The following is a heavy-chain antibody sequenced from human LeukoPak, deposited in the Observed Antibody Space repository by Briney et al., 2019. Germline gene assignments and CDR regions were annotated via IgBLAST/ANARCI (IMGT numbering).Heavy chain of an antibody. V-gene: IGHV3-30*04. CDR2: ISYDGSNK. Sequence: GRSLRLSCAASGFTFSSYAMHWVRQAPGKGLEWVAVISYDGSNKYYADSVKGRFTFSRDNSKNTLYLQMNSLRAEDTAVYYCARDESIVGHDYWGQGILVTVSS. J-gene: IGHJ4*02. CDR1: GFTFSSYA. CDR3: ARDESIVGHDY. D-gene: IGHD1-26*01.